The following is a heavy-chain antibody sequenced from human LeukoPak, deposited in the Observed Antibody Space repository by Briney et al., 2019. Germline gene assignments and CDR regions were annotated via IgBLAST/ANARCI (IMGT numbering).Heavy chain of an antibody. CDR3: ARVNGGKVVEYYFDY. J-gene: IGHJ4*02. V-gene: IGHV3-33*01. CDR2: IWYDGNNK. CDR1: GFTFSSYG. Sequence: GRSLRLSCAASGFTFSSYGMHWVRQAPGKGLEWVAVIWYDGNNKYYADSVKGRFTISRDNSKNTLYLQMSSLRAEDTAVYYCARVNGGKVVEYYFDYWGQGTLVTVSS. D-gene: IGHD2-15*01.